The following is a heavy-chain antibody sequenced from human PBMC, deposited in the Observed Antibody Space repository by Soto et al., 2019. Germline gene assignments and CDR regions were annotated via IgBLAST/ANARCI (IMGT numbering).Heavy chain of an antibody. CDR1: GGTFSNYA. Sequence: QVQLVQSGAEVKKPGSSVKVSCKASGGTFSNYAISGGRQSPGQGLEWMGGIIPIFGTTNYAQRFQGRVTITADESTITAYMELSSLRSEDTAVYYCARVSSSWYKAYFDYWGQGTLVTVSS. J-gene: IGHJ4*02. CDR3: ARVSSSWYKAYFDY. D-gene: IGHD6-13*01. V-gene: IGHV1-69*12. CDR2: IIPIFGTT.